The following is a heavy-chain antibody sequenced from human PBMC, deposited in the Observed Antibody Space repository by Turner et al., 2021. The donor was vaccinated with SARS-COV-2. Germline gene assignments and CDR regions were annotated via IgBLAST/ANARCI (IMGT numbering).Heavy chain of an antibody. J-gene: IGHJ4*02. CDR3: ARRRWLRGGVDY. D-gene: IGHD6-19*01. Sequence: QLQLQESGPGLVKPSETLSLTCTGSGGSISSSSYYWGWIRQPPGKGLEWIGNIYYSGSTYYNPSLKSRVTISVDTSKTQFSLKLSSVTAADTAVYYGARRRWLRGGVDYWGQGTLVTVSS. V-gene: IGHV4-39*01. CDR1: GGSISSSSYY. CDR2: IYYSGST.